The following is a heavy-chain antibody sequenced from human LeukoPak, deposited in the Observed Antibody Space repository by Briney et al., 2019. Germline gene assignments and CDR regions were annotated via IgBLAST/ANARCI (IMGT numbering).Heavy chain of an antibody. J-gene: IGHJ4*02. CDR1: GYTFTGYY. V-gene: IGHV1-2*02. CDR3: ARLLSRYSSTGWGY. Sequence: ASVKVSCKASGYTFTGYYMHWVRQAPGQGLEWMGWINPNSGGTNYAQKFQGRGTMTRDTSISTAYMELSRLRSDDTAVYYCARLLSRYSSTGWGYWGQGTLVTVSS. D-gene: IGHD6-13*01. CDR2: INPNSGGT.